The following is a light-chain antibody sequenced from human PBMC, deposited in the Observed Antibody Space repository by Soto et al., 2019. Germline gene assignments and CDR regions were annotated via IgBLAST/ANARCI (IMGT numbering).Light chain of an antibody. V-gene: IGKV1-5*03. CDR2: GAS. Sequence: IQIPHSPSTISASVVDRVTITCRASQSISSWLAWYQQKPGKAPKLLIYGASSLEGGVPSSFSGSGSGTEFTLTISRLQPDDFATYYSQQYNSTFGGGTKVDIK. J-gene: IGKJ4*01. CDR1: QSISSW. CDR3: QQYNST.